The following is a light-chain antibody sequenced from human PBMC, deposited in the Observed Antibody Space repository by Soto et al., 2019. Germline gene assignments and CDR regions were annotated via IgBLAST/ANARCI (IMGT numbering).Light chain of an antibody. Sequence: EIVLPPSPAPLSLSPGHIDPLSCMSRPSVSGYLAWYQQKPGQARRLLIYDAAHSATGIPARFSGSGSGTDFTLTITRLEPEDLAVYYCQQRSNWPSTVGGGTKVEI. CDR1: PSVSGY. V-gene: IGKV3-11*01. CDR2: DAA. CDR3: QQRSNWPST. J-gene: IGKJ4*01.